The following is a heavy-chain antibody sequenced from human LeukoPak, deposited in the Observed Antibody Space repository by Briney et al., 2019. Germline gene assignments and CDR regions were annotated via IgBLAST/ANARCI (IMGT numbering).Heavy chain of an antibody. Sequence: ASVKVSCKASGYSFTSYALHWVRQAPGQGLEWMGWINAGNGNTKYSQKLQDRLAITRDTSANTAYMELNNLKSEDTAVYYCTRDQGSWSIFDFWGQGTLVTVSS. CDR1: GYSFTSYA. V-gene: IGHV1-3*01. CDR2: INAGNGNT. CDR3: TRDQGSWSIFDF. D-gene: IGHD2-15*01. J-gene: IGHJ4*02.